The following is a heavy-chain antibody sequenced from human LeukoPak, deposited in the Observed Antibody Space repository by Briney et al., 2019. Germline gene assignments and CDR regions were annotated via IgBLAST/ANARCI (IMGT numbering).Heavy chain of an antibody. J-gene: IGHJ5*02. CDR1: GYTFTSYD. CDR3: ARGLGITGTENWFDP. D-gene: IGHD1-20*01. CDR2: MNPNSGNT. Sequence: ASVKVSCKASGYTFTSYDINWVRQAPGQGLEWMGWMNPNSGNTGYAQKFQGRVTITRNTPISTAYMELSSLRSEDTAVYYCARGLGITGTENWFDPWGQGTLVTVSS. V-gene: IGHV1-8*03.